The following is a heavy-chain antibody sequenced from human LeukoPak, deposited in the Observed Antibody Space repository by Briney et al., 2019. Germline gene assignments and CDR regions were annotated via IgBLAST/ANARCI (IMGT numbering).Heavy chain of an antibody. CDR3: AKDTHYYDSSGYKLDY. D-gene: IGHD3-22*01. J-gene: IGHJ4*02. V-gene: IGHV3-30*02. CDR2: IRYDGSNK. Sequence: GGSLRLSCAASGFTFSSYGMHWVRQAPGKGLEWVAFIRYDGSNKYYADSVKGRFTISRDNSKNTLYLQMNSLRAEDTAVYYCAKDTHYYDSSGYKLDYWGQGTLVTVSS. CDR1: GFTFSSYG.